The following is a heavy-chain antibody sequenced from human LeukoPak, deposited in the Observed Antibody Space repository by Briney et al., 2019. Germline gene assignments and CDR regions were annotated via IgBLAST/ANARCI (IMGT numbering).Heavy chain of an antibody. J-gene: IGHJ5*02. D-gene: IGHD3-22*01. CDR1: GFTFSSYA. V-gene: IGHV3-30-3*01. Sequence: GGSLRLSCAASGFTFSSYAMHWVRQAPGKGLEWVAVISYDGSNKYYADSVKGRFTISRDNSKNTLYLQMNSLRAEDTAVYYCASETYYYDSSGPNWFDPWGQGTLVTVSS. CDR3: ASETYYYDSSGPNWFDP. CDR2: ISYDGSNK.